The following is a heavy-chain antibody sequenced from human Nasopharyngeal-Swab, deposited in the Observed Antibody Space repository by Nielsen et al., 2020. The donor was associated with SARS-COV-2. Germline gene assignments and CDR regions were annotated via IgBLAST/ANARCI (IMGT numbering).Heavy chain of an antibody. CDR3: ANDQYSSSPGAFDY. CDR1: GFTFSRYG. J-gene: IGHJ4*02. D-gene: IGHD6-6*01. CDR2: ISYDGSTK. V-gene: IGHV3-30*18. Sequence: LKISCAASGFTFSRYGMPWVRQAPAKGLACVAVISYDGSTKYYAYSVKGRFTISRDNSKNTLYLQMNSLRAEDTAVYYCANDQYSSSPGAFDYWGQGTLVTVSS.